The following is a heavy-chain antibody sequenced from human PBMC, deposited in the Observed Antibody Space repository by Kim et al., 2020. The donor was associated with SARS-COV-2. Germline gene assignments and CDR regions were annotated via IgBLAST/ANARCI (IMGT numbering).Heavy chain of an antibody. V-gene: IGHV3-30-3*01. CDR1: GFTFSSCA. J-gene: IGHJ6*01. CDR3: ARDTWRRRIGLSGYY. D-gene: IGHD2-15*01. CDR2: ITYDGSNK. Sequence: GGSLRLSCAASGFTFSSCAINWVRQAPGKGLEWVAAITYDGSNKNYADSVKGRFTISRDNSKNTLYLQMNSLRAEDTALYYCARDTWRRRIGLSGYY.